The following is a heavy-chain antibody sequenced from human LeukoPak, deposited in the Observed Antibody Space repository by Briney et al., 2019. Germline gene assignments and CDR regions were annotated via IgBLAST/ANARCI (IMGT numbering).Heavy chain of an antibody. J-gene: IGHJ4*02. CDR1: GFRFSDYY. D-gene: IGHD6-13*01. CDR3: ARETPDSSSWTVFDY. Sequence: GGSLRLSCAASGFRFSDYYMSWIRQAPGKGLEWISYISSNSKTIYYADSVEGRFTISRDNAKNSLYLQMNSLRAEDTAMYYCARETPDSSSWTVFDYWGQGTLVTVSS. CDR2: ISSNSKTI. V-gene: IGHV3-11*04.